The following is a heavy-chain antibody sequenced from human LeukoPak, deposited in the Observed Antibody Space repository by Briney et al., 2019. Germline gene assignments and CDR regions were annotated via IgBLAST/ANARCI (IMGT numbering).Heavy chain of an antibody. V-gene: IGHV1-8*01. J-gene: IGHJ3*02. CDR3: ARSSRARYDAFDI. Sequence: ASLKVSCMASGYRFTSYDIARVRQAPGQGLEWMCRMNPNIGKPDDAQKFQGRVTMTRNTSITTAYMDLSSLRSEDTAVYYCARSSRARYDAFDIWGQGTMVTVSS. D-gene: IGHD2-2*01. CDR2: MNPNIGKP. CDR1: GYRFTSYD.